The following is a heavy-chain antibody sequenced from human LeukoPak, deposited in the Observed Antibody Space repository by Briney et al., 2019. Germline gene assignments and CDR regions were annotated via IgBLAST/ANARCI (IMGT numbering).Heavy chain of an antibody. V-gene: IGHV3-23*01. CDR2: ISTSGGTT. CDR1: GFTFSSYA. Sequence: GGSLRLSCAASGFTFSSYAMSWVRQAPGKGLEWVSAISTSGGTTYYADSVKGRFTISRDNSKNTLYLQMNSLGAEDTALYYCAKPPYSSSWAIDYWGQGTLVTVSS. J-gene: IGHJ4*02. CDR3: AKPPYSSSWAIDY. D-gene: IGHD6-13*01.